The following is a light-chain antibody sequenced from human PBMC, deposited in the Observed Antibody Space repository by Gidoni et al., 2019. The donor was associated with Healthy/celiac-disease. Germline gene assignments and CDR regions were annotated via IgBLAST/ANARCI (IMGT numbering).Light chain of an antibody. CDR1: QSVSSSY. V-gene: IGKV3-20*01. Sequence: IVSTQFLGTPALSPGERATLSCRDSQSVSSSYLAWYQQKPGQAPRLLIYGASSRATGIPDRFSGSGSGTDFTLTISGLEPEDFAVYYCQQYGSSRTFGQGTKVEIK. J-gene: IGKJ1*01. CDR2: GAS. CDR3: QQYGSSRT.